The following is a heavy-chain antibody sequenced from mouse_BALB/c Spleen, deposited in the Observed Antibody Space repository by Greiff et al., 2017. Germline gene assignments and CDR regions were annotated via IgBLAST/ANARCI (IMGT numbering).Heavy chain of an antibody. CDR3: ARDRAYYRYDGAMDY. J-gene: IGHJ4*01. Sequence: EVHLVESGGGLVKPGGSLKLSCAASGFTFSDYYMYWVRQTPEKRLEWVATISDGGSYTYYPDSVKGRFTISRDNAKNNLYLQMSSLKSEDTAMYYCARDRAYYRYDGAMDYWGQGTSVTVSS. V-gene: IGHV5-4*02. D-gene: IGHD2-14*01. CDR1: GFTFSDYY. CDR2: ISDGGSYT.